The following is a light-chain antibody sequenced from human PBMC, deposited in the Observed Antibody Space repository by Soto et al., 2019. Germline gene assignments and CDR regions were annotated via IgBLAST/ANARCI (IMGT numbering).Light chain of an antibody. CDR3: QQYGTSPPIS. CDR1: QSVSSRY. Sequence: TQSPSSLSASVGDRVTLSCRASQSVSSRYLAWYQQKPGQAPRLLIYGAFSRATGIPDRFSGSGSGTDFTLTISRLEPEDFAVYYCQQYGTSPPISFGPGTKVDIK. J-gene: IGKJ3*01. CDR2: GAF. V-gene: IGKV3-20*01.